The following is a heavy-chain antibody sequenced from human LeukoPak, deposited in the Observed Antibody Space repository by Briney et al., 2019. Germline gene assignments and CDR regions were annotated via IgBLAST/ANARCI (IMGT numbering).Heavy chain of an antibody. CDR2: IYYSGST. CDR1: GGSISSYY. J-gene: IGHJ4*02. V-gene: IGHV4-59*01. D-gene: IGHD3-9*01. Sequence: PSETLSLICTVSGGSISSYYWSWIRQPPGKGLEWIGYIYYSGSTNYNPSLKSRVTISVDTSKNQFSLKLSSVTAADTAVYYCARGQALYYDILTGYPLFDYWGQGTLVTVSS. CDR3: ARGQALYYDILTGYPLFDY.